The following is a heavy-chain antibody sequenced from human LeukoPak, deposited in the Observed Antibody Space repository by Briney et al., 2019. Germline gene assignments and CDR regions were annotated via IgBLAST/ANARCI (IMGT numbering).Heavy chain of an antibody. Sequence: GESLKISCKGSGYSFTSYWIGWVRQMPGKGLEWMEIIYPGDSDTRYSPSFQGQVTISADKSISTAYLQWSSLKASATAMYYCARWDYDILTGYWQGYFDYWGQGTLVTVSS. V-gene: IGHV5-51*01. D-gene: IGHD3-9*01. J-gene: IGHJ4*02. CDR1: GYSFTSYW. CDR2: IYPGDSDT. CDR3: ARWDYDILTGYWQGYFDY.